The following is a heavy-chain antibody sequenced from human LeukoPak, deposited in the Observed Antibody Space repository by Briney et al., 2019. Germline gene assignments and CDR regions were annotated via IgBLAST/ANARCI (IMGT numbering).Heavy chain of an antibody. CDR2: IHPNSGGT. D-gene: IGHD6-19*01. Sequence: GASVKVSCKASGYTFTGYYLHWVRQAPGQGLEWMGWIHPNSGGTNYAQKFQGRVAMTRDTSISTAYMELSSLRSDDTAVYYCARLAAVPGWGQGTLVTVSS. J-gene: IGHJ1*01. CDR3: ARLAAVPG. V-gene: IGHV1-2*02. CDR1: GYTFTGYY.